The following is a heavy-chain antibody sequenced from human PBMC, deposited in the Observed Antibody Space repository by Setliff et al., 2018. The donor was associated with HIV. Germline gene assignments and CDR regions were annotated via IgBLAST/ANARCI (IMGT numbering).Heavy chain of an antibody. Sequence: SETLSLTCTVSGGSMSRFYWTWIRQPPGKGLEGIGFVYSTGSINYSPSFSGRLTISLDTSENQFSLHLTSVTAADTAVYYCARAEGDAYNSLPYFDSWGPGAQVTVSS. J-gene: IGHJ4*02. CDR3: ARAEGDAYNSLPYFDS. CDR1: GGSMSRFY. V-gene: IGHV4-59*01. D-gene: IGHD1-1*01. CDR2: VYSTGSI.